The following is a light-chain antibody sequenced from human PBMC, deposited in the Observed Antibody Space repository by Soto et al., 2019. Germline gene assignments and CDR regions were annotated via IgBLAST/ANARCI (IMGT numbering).Light chain of an antibody. CDR1: QSVSSSY. Sequence: EIVLTQSPGTLSLSPGERATLSCRASQSVSSSYLAWYQQKPGQAPRLLIYGASSRATGIPDRFSGSGSGTDSTLTISRLEPEDSAVYYCQARWTFGQGTKV. V-gene: IGKV3-20*01. CDR2: GAS. CDR3: QARWT. J-gene: IGKJ1*01.